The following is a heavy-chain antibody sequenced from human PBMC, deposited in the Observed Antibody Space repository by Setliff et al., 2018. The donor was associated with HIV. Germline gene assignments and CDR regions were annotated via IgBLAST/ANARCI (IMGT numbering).Heavy chain of an antibody. V-gene: IGHV4-39*01. CDR3: ARHDSGGYYSLDY. CDR1: GGSISSSSYY. J-gene: IGHJ4*02. D-gene: IGHD3-22*01. CDR2: VYYSGST. Sequence: PSETLSLTCIVSGGSISSSSYYWGWIRQPPGKGLEWIGTVYYSGSTYYNPSLESRVTISVDTSKNQFSLKVSSVTAADTAVYYCARHDSGGYYSLDYWGQGTLVTVSS.